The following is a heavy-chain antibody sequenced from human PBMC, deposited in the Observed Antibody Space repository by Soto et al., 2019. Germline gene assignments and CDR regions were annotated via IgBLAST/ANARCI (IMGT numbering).Heavy chain of an antibody. CDR1: GFTFSSYS. CDR2: ISSSSSTI. J-gene: IGHJ6*02. D-gene: IGHD2-15*01. V-gene: IGHV3-48*02. Sequence: GGSLRLSCAASGFTFSSYSMNWVRQAPGKGLEWVSYISSSSSTIYYADSVKGRFTISRDNAKNSLYLQMNSLRDEDTAVYYCARDEYCSGGSCVYGMDVWGQGTTVTVSS. CDR3: ARDEYCSGGSCVYGMDV.